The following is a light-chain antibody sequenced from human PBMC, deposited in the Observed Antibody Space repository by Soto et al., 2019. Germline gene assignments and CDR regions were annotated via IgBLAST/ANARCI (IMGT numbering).Light chain of an antibody. J-gene: IGKJ2*01. CDR3: QQYGSSPVYT. CDR2: GAS. Sequence: EIVLTQSPGTLSLSPGERATLSCRASQSVSSSYLAWYQQKPGQAPRLLIYGASSRATGIPDRFSGSGSGTDFTLTISSLETEDFAVYYCQQYGSSPVYTFGQGTKLAFK. V-gene: IGKV3-20*01. CDR1: QSVSSSY.